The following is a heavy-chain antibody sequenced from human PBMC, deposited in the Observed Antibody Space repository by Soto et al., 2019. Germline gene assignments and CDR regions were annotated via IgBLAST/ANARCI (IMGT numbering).Heavy chain of an antibody. Sequence: GGSLRLSCAASGFTFSSYAMHWVRQAPGKGLEWVAVISYDGSNKYYADSVKGRFTISRDNSKNTLYLQMNSLRAEDTAVYYCARDLTGIYGMDVWGQGTTVTVSS. CDR1: GFTFSSYA. V-gene: IGHV3-30-3*01. D-gene: IGHD3-10*01. CDR3: ARDLTGIYGMDV. J-gene: IGHJ6*02. CDR2: ISYDGSNK.